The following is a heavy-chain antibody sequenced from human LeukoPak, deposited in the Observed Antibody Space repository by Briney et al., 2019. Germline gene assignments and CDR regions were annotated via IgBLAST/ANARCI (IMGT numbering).Heavy chain of an antibody. Sequence: SETLSLTCTVSGGSISSSSYYWGWIRQPPGKGLEWIGSIYDSGSTYHNPSLKSRVTISVDTSKNQFSLQLNSVTPEDTAVYYCVRGWIAAAGNYFDYWGQGTLVTVSS. CDR1: GGSISSSSYY. V-gene: IGHV4-39*07. CDR2: IYDSGST. CDR3: VRGWIAAAGNYFDY. D-gene: IGHD6-13*01. J-gene: IGHJ4*02.